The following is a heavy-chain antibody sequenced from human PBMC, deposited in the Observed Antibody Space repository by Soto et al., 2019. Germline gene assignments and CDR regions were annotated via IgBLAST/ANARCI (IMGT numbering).Heavy chain of an antibody. J-gene: IGHJ6*03. V-gene: IGHV3-33*01. CDR1: GFTFSSYG. Sequence: QVQLVESGGGVLQPGRSLRLSCAASGFTFSSYGMHWVRQAPGKGLEWVAVIWYDGSNKYYADSVKGRFTIYRENSKNTLYLQMNSLRAEDTAVYYCAREQGYGDYFYCYYFYLDVWGKGTTVSVSS. CDR2: IWYDGSNK. CDR3: AREQGYGDYFYCYYFYLDV. D-gene: IGHD4-17*01.